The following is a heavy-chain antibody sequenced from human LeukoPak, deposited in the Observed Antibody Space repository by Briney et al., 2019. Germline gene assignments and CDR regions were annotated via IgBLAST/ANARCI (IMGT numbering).Heavy chain of an antibody. D-gene: IGHD3-3*01. V-gene: IGHV1-18*01. CDR1: GYTFTSYG. CDR3: ARDRLLVDFWSAPAWFDP. Sequence: GASVKVSCKASGYTFTSYGISWVRQAPGQGLEWMGWISAYNGNTNYAQKLQGRVTMTTDTSTSTAYMELRSLRSDDTAVYYCARDRLLVDFWSAPAWFDPWGQGTLVTVSS. J-gene: IGHJ5*02. CDR2: ISAYNGNT.